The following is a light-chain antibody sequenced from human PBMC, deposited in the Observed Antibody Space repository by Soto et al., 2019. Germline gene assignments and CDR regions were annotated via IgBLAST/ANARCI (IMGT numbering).Light chain of an antibody. CDR3: QQHNSYSYS. CDR2: KAS. V-gene: IGKV1-5*03. CDR1: QSNNYY. J-gene: IGKJ2*01. Sequence: DVQMTQSPSTLSASVGDTVTITCRASQSNNYYVAWFQQKPGKAPKLLIYKASSLESGVPSRFSGRGSGTEFTLTISSLQPEDSATYYCQQHNSYSYSFGQGSKLEIK.